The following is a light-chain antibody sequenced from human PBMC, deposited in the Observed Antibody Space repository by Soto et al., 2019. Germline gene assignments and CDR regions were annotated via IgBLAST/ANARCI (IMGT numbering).Light chain of an antibody. J-gene: IGLJ3*02. CDR3: SLYVVSYNWV. Sequence: QSALTQTPSASGSPGQSVTISCTGTSSDVGAYDYVSWFQQHPGKAPKLIIYQGTKRPSGVPDRFSGSKSGNTASLTVSGLQAEDEADYYCSLYVVSYNWVFGGGTKVTVL. CDR1: SSDVGAYDY. V-gene: IGLV2-8*01. CDR2: QGT.